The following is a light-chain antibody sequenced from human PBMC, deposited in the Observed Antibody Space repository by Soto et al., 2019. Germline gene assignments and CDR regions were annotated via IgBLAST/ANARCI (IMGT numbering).Light chain of an antibody. CDR1: SSDVGAYNY. J-gene: IGLJ1*01. Sequence: QSALPQPASVSGSPGQSIAISCTGTSSDVGAYNYVSWYQQHPGNAPKLIIHEVSNRPSGVSDRFSGSKSGNTASLTISGLQADDEADYYCSSHTTYTTRVFGTGTKVTVL. CDR3: SSHTTYTTRV. CDR2: EVS. V-gene: IGLV2-14*01.